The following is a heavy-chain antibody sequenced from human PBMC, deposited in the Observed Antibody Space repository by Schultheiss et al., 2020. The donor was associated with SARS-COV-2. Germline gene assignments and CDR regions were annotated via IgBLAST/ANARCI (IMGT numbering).Heavy chain of an antibody. D-gene: IGHD6-13*01. CDR3: AREMIGDSSWDYYYYAMDV. CDR2: IWYDGSSE. J-gene: IGHJ6*02. V-gene: IGHV3-33*08. Sequence: GESLKISCAASGFTFSSYDMHWVRQAPGKGLEWVAVIWYDGSSEYYADSVKGQFTISRDNAKNSLYLQMNSLRAEDTAVYYCAREMIGDSSWDYYYYAMDVWGQGTTVTVSS. CDR1: GFTFSSYD.